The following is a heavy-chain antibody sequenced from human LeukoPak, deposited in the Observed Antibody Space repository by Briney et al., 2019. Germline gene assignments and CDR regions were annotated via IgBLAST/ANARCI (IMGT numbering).Heavy chain of an antibody. J-gene: IGHJ4*02. D-gene: IGHD6-19*01. CDR2: IYYSGST. Sequence: PSETLSLTCTVSGGSISSGGYYWSWIRQHPGKGLEWIGYIYYSGSTYYNPSLKSRVTISVDTSKNQFSLKLSSVTAADTAVYYCARGYSSGWYPERAGPHYFDYWGQGTLVTVSS. CDR3: ARGYSSGWYPERAGPHYFDY. CDR1: GGSISSGGYY. V-gene: IGHV4-31*03.